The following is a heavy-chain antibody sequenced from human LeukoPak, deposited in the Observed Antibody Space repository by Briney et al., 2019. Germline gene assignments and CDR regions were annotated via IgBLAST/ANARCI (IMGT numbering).Heavy chain of an antibody. Sequence: ASVTVSCKSSGYTFTSYDINWVRQATGQGLEWMGWMNPNSGYTGYAQKFQGRVTMTTDTSTSTAYMELRSLRSDDTAVYYCARAGALARIKFDYWGQGTLVTVSS. CDR1: GYTFTSYD. J-gene: IGHJ4*02. D-gene: IGHD3-3*02. V-gene: IGHV1-8*01. CDR2: MNPNSGYT. CDR3: ARAGALARIKFDY.